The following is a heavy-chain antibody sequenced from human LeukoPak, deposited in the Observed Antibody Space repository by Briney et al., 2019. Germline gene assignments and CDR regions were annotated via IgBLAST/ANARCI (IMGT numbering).Heavy chain of an antibody. CDR2: INPNSGGT. V-gene: IGHV1-2*06. CDR1: GYTFTCYY. J-gene: IGHJ4*02. CDR3: ARDRRDGYINYFDY. Sequence: ASVKVSCKASGYTFTCYYMHWVRQAPGQGLEWMGRINPNSGGTNYAQKFQGRVTMTRDTSISTAHMELSRLRSDDTAVYYCARDRRDGYINYFDYWGQGTLVTVSS. D-gene: IGHD5-24*01.